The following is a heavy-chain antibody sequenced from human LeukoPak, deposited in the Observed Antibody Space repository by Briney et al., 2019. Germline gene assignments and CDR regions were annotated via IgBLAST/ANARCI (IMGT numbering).Heavy chain of an antibody. CDR1: GGSISSYY. CDR3: ARQDISSFTSGPLAFDI. D-gene: IGHD2-8*01. CDR2: IYYGGST. Sequence: SETLSLTCTVSGGSISSYYWSWIRQPPGKGLEWIGSIYYGGSTYYNPSLKSRVTISVDTSKNQFSLKLSSVTAADTAVYYCARQDISSFTSGPLAFDIWGQGTMVTVSS. V-gene: IGHV4-39*01. J-gene: IGHJ3*02.